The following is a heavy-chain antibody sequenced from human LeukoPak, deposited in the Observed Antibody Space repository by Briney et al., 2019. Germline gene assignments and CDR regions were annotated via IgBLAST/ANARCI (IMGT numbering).Heavy chain of an antibody. D-gene: IGHD2-21*02. Sequence: PGGSLRLSCAASGFTFSSYSMNWVRQAPRKGLEWVSSISSSSLYIYYADSVKGRFTISRDNAKNSLDLQMNSLTAEDTAVYYCARERWGLDYWGQGTLVTVSS. CDR3: ARERWGLDY. CDR2: ISSSSLYI. CDR1: GFTFSSYS. V-gene: IGHV3-21*01. J-gene: IGHJ4*02.